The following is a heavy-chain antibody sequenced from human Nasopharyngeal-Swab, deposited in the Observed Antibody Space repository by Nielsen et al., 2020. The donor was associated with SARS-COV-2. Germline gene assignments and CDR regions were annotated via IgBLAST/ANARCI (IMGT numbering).Heavy chain of an antibody. CDR1: GFTFSSYA. J-gene: IGHJ6*02. Sequence: GESLKISCAASGFTFSSYAMHWVRQAPGKGLEWMTLISYDGSNKYYADSVKGRFTISRDNSQNTLYLQMNSLRAEDTAVYYCAKALKWGNYYGMDVWGQGTTVTVSS. V-gene: IGHV3-30*04. D-gene: IGHD3-16*01. CDR3: AKALKWGNYYGMDV. CDR2: ISYDGSNK.